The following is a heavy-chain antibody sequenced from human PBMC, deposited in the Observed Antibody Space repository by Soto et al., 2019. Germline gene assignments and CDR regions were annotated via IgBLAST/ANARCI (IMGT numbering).Heavy chain of an antibody. CDR3: AREVKGVTSFDY. CDR1: GFTAFSYG. J-gene: IGHJ4*02. CDR2: INAGVDGT. V-gene: IGHV1-3*01. Sequence: QVQLVQSGPEMMQPGASVKVSCKASGFTAFSYGFHWVRQAPGQGPEWLGWINAGVDGTICSQRFQGRLKITRDTAANTVYLEVNTLTYEDTAVYYCAREVKGVTSFDYWGQGTLVTVSS. D-gene: IGHD2-21*02.